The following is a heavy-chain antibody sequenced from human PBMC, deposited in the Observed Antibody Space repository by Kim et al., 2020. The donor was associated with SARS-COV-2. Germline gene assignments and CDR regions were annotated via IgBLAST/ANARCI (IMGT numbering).Heavy chain of an antibody. CDR3: ARVGRPTVNAFDI. V-gene: IGHV1-69*02. CDR2: IIPILGIA. J-gene: IGHJ3*02. D-gene: IGHD4-4*01. Sequence: SVKVSCKASGGTFSSYTISWVRQAPGQGLEWMGRIIPILGIANYAQKFQGRVTITADKSTSTAYMELSSLRSEDTAVYYCARVGRPTVNAFDIWGQGTMVTVSS. CDR1: GGTFSSYT.